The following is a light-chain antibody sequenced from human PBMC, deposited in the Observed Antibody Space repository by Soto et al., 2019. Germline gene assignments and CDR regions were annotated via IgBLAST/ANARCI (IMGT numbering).Light chain of an antibody. CDR2: AAS. CDR1: QSISSW. Sequence: DIQMTQSPSTLSASVGDRVTITCRASQSISSWLAWYQQKPGKAPKLLIYAASTLQAGVPSRFRGSGSGTDFTLTISSLQPEDFATYFCQQSNSSPPTFGGGTKVDIK. V-gene: IGKV1-5*01. CDR3: QQSNSSPPT. J-gene: IGKJ4*01.